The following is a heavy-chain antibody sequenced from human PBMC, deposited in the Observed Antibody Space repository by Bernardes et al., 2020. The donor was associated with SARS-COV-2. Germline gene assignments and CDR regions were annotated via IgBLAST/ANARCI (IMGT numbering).Heavy chain of an antibody. CDR2: IHYSGST. CDR3: ARQVKAHYSFDP. D-gene: IGHD6-13*01. J-gene: IGHJ5*02. Sequence: SESLSLTCTVSGDSISGSYYYWGWPLQPPGKGLEWIANIHYSGSTYVNPSLKGRVTISVDTSKNQFFLTLTSVTAADTAFYYCARQVKAHYSFDPWGQGTLVTVSS. CDR1: GDSISGSYYY. V-gene: IGHV4-39*01.